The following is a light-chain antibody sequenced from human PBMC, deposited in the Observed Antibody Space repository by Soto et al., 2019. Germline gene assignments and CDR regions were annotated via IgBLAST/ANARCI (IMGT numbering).Light chain of an antibody. Sequence: EVVLMQSPGTLSLSPGERATLSCRASQIVKHTYVAWYQQKPGQAPRLLIYGASNRATGIPYRFSGSGSGTDFGTDFSLTISSLEPGDFAVYYCQLFGGSPRYIFGQGTNLEIK. J-gene: IGKJ2*01. CDR1: QIVKHTY. CDR2: GAS. V-gene: IGKV3-20*01. CDR3: QLFGGSPRYI.